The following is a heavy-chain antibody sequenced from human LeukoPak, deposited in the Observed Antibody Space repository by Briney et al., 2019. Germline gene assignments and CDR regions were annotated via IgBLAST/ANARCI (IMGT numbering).Heavy chain of an antibody. J-gene: IGHJ4*02. CDR3: ARLSGYDWEGFYDY. CDR1: GGSISSYY. CDR2: IYDSGST. Sequence: SETLSLTCTVSGGSISSYYWGWIRQPPGKGLEWIGSIYDSGSTYYNPSLKSRVTISVDTSKNQFSLRLSSVTAADTAVYYCARLSGYDWEGFYDYWGQGTLVTVSS. D-gene: IGHD5-12*01. V-gene: IGHV4-39*07.